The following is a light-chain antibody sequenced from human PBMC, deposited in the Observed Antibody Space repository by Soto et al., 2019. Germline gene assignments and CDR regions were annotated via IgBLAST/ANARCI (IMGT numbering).Light chain of an antibody. J-gene: IGKJ1*01. CDR1: QSISSW. Sequence: DLQMTQAPSTLSASVGDRVTITCRASQSISSWLAWYQQKPGKAPKLLIYDASSLESGVPSRFSGSGSGTEFTLTISSLQPYEFATYYCQQYNSYPRTFGQGTKVDIK. CDR3: QQYNSYPRT. V-gene: IGKV1-5*01. CDR2: DAS.